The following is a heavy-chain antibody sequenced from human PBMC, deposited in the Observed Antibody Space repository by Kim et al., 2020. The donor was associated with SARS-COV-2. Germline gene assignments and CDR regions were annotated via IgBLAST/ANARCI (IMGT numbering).Heavy chain of an antibody. D-gene: IGHD7-27*01. V-gene: IGHV6-1*01. CDR3: AREPTPSWGFDY. J-gene: IGHJ4*02. Sequence: DYAVSVKSRITINPDTSKTQFSLQLNSVTPEDTAVYYCAREPTPSWGFDYWGQGTLVTVSS.